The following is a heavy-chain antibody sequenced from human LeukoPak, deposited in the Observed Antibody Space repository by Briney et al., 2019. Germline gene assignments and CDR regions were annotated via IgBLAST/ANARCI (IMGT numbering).Heavy chain of an antibody. CDR1: GGSISSGGYY. CDR2: IYYSGST. J-gene: IGHJ3*02. D-gene: IGHD6-25*01. CDR3: ARVRLARRAFDI. V-gene: IGHV4-31*03. Sequence: PSETLSLTCTVSGGSISSGGYYWSWIRQHPGKGLEWIGYIYYSGSTYYNPSLKSRVTISVDTSKNQFSLKLSSVTAADTAVYYCARVRLARRAFDIWGQGTMVTVSS.